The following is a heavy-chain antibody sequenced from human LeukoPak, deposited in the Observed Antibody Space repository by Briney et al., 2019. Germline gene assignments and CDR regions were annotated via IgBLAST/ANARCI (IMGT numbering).Heavy chain of an antibody. V-gene: IGHV3-23*01. J-gene: IGHJ1*01. CDR2: ISGSGSNT. CDR1: GFTFSTDA. Sequence: GGSLRLSCAASGFTFSTDAMTWVRQAPGKGLEWVSAISGSGSNTYYADSVKGRFTISRDTSKNTMYLQMNSLRAEDTAVYYCAKDCGGDCYSRKYFQHWGQGTLVTVSS. D-gene: IGHD2-21*01. CDR3: AKDCGGDCYSRKYFQH.